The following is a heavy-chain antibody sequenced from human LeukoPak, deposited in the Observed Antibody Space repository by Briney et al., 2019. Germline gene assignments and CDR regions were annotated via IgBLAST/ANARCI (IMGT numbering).Heavy chain of an antibody. CDR3: AREEDYSNSGYWYFDL. J-gene: IGHJ2*01. CDR2: INHSGST. CDR1: GGSFSGYY. V-gene: IGHV4-34*01. D-gene: IGHD4-11*01. Sequence: SETLSLTCAVYGGSFSGYYWSWIRQPPGKGLEWIGEINHSGSTNYNPSLKSRVTISVDTSKNQFSLKLSSVTAADTVVYYCAREEDYSNSGYWYFDLWGRGTLVTVSS.